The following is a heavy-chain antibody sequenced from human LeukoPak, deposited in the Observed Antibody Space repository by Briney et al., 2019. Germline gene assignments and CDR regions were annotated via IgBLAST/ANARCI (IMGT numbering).Heavy chain of an antibody. CDR1: GGSISSGGYY. D-gene: IGHD6-6*01. V-gene: IGHV4-31*03. Sequence: PSETLSLTCTVSGGSISSGGYYWSWLRQHPGKGLEWIGYIYYSGSTYYNPSLKSRVTISVDTSKNQFSLKLSSVTAADTAVYYCARDSHGYSSSPHLGYWGQGTLVTVSS. J-gene: IGHJ4*02. CDR3: ARDSHGYSSSPHLGY. CDR2: IYYSGST.